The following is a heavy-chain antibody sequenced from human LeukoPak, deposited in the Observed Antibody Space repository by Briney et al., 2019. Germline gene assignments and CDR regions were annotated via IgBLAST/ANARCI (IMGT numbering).Heavy chain of an antibody. J-gene: IGHJ4*02. V-gene: IGHV3-11*01. CDR2: TSSSGSTI. Sequence: GGSLRLSCAASGFTFSDYYMSWIRQAPGKGLEWVSYTSSSGSTIYYADSVKGRLTISRDNAKNSLYLQMNSLRAEDTAVYYCARVARYYYGGTQYYFDYWGQGTLVTVSS. CDR1: GFTFSDYY. D-gene: IGHD4-23*01. CDR3: ARVARYYYGGTQYYFDY.